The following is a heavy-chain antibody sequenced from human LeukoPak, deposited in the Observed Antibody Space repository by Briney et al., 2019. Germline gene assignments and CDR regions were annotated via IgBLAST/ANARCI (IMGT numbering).Heavy chain of an antibody. Sequence: SGTLSLTCTVSGGSISSSSYNWGWIRQPPGKGLEWIGSFDNSGSTYYNPSLKSRVTISVDTSKDQFSLKLTSVTAADTAVYYCARPPGIAAAWFDPWGQGTLVTVSS. CDR3: ARPPGIAAAWFDP. V-gene: IGHV4-39*01. CDR2: FDNSGST. D-gene: IGHD6-13*01. CDR1: GGSISSSSYN. J-gene: IGHJ5*02.